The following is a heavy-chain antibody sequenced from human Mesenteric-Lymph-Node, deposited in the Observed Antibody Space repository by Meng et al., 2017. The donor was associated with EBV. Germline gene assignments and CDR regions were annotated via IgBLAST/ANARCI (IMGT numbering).Heavy chain of an antibody. CDR3: ARGKGNREGTNDEWFDP. D-gene: IGHD5-24*01. V-gene: IGHV4-61*08. Sequence: QVQLQESGPGLVKPSETLSLTCPVXXGSLNRGGFYWSWIRQPPGRGLEWIGYVYYSGSTDYNPSLKSRVTISLDTSMKHFSLMLNSVTAADTAIYYCARGKGNREGTNDEWFDPWGQGILVTVSS. J-gene: IGHJ5*02. CDR2: VYYSGST. CDR1: XGSLNRGGFY.